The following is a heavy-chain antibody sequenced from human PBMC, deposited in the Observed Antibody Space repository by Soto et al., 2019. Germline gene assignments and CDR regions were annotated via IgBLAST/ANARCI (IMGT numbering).Heavy chain of an antibody. V-gene: IGHV4-39*01. CDR1: GGSISNSDYY. J-gene: IGHJ3*02. D-gene: IGHD2-15*01. CDR3: ARQGGFCSGGSCYSRTFDI. Sequence: LSLTCTVSGGSISNSDYYWGWIRQPPGKELEWIGSIYYSGTTYYNPSLKSRVTMSVGTSKSLFSLKLTSVTAADTAVYYCARQGGFCSGGSCYSRTFDIWGQGTMVTVSS. CDR2: IYYSGTT.